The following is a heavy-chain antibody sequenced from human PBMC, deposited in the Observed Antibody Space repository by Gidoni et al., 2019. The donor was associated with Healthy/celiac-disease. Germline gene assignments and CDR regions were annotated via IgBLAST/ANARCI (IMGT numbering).Heavy chain of an antibody. Sequence: VQPVQSGAEGTKTGSSVKVSCKASGGTFSSYAISWVRQAPGQGLEWMGGIIPIFGTANYAQKFQGRVMITADKSTSTAYIGLSSLRSEYTAVDYCARSGYGSSGAFDIWGQGTMVTVSS. CDR3: ARSGYGSSGAFDI. CDR1: GGTFSSYA. V-gene: IGHV1-69*06. D-gene: IGHD5-12*01. CDR2: IIPIFGTA. J-gene: IGHJ3*02.